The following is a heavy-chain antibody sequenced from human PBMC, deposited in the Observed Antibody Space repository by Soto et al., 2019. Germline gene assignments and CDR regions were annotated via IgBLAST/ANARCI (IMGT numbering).Heavy chain of an antibody. CDR1: GGSISSYY. D-gene: IGHD6-13*01. V-gene: IGHV4-59*01. J-gene: IGHJ3*02. Sequence: QVQLQESGPGLVKPSETLSLTCTVSGGSISSYYWSWIRQPPGKGLEWIGYIYYSGSTNYNPSLKSLVTISVDTSKNQFSLKLSSVTAADTAVYYCARDLWGIEAAGHDAFDIWGQGTMVTVSS. CDR2: IYYSGST. CDR3: ARDLWGIEAAGHDAFDI.